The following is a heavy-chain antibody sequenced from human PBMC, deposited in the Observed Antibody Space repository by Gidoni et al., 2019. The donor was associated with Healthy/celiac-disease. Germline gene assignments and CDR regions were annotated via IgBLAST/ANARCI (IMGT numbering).Heavy chain of an antibody. D-gene: IGHD5-12*01. CDR1: GSTFSSYG. Sequence: QVQLVESGGGVVQPGRSLRLSCAASGSTFSSYGMHWVRQAPGKGLEWVAVISYDGSNKYYADSVKGRFTISRDNSKNTLYLQMNSLRAEDTAVYYCAKSADGYNPDFDYWGQGTLVTVSS. V-gene: IGHV3-30*18. CDR2: ISYDGSNK. J-gene: IGHJ4*02. CDR3: AKSADGYNPDFDY.